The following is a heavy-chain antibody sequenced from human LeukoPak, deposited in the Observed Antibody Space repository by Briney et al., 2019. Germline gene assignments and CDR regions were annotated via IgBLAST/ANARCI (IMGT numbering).Heavy chain of an antibody. CDR1: GGSFSGYY. CDR3: ARDGITMVRGYYYYYGMDV. CDR2: INHSGST. Sequence: PSETLSLTCAVYGGSFSGYYWSWIRQPPGKGLEWIGEINHSGSTSYNPSLKSRVTISVDTSKNQFSLKLSSVTAADTAVYYCARDGITMVRGYYYYYGMDVWGQGTTVTVSS. J-gene: IGHJ6*02. D-gene: IGHD3-10*01. V-gene: IGHV4-34*01.